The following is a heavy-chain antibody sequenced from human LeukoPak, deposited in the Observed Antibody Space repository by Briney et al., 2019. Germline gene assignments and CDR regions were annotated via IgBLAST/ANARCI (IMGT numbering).Heavy chain of an antibody. J-gene: IGHJ6*04. CDR2: IYSGCTT. D-gene: IGHD3-16*01. Sequence: GGSLRLSCAVSGLTHNGNYLRWVRHARGKGLEGGSLIYSGCTTYYAASVKGRFTISRDNSNGTIYLLMSSLRADDTAVYYCARGRGRNPSGYYYYMDVWGKGTTVTISS. CDR3: ARGRGRNPSGYYYYMDV. CDR1: GLTHNGNY. V-gene: IGHV3-53*01.